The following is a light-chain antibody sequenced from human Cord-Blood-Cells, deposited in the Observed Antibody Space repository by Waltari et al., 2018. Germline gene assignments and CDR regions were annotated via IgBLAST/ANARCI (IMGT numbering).Light chain of an antibody. V-gene: IGLV2-14*03. CDR1: SSDVGGSNY. Sequence: QSALTPPASVSGSPGQSIPISCTGTSSDVGGSNYSSGYQQHPGKAPKLMIYDGSNRPAGVSNRFSGSKSGNTASLTISGLQAEDEADYYCSSYTSSSTYVFGTGTKVTVL. CDR3: SSYTSSSTYV. J-gene: IGLJ1*01. CDR2: DGS.